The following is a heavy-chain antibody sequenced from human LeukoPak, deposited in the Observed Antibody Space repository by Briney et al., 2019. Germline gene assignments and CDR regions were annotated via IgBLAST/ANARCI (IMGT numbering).Heavy chain of an antibody. CDR1: GGPISSYY. Sequence: PSETLSLTCTVSGGPISSYYWSWIRQPPGKGLEWIGYIYYSGSTNYNPSLKSRVTISVDTSKNQFSLKLSSVTAADTAVYYCARGGPHIAAAADYWGQGTLVTVSS. CDR2: IYYSGST. V-gene: IGHV4-59*12. CDR3: ARGGPHIAAAADY. J-gene: IGHJ4*02. D-gene: IGHD6-13*01.